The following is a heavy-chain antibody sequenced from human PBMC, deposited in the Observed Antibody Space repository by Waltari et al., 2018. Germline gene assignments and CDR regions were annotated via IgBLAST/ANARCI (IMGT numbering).Heavy chain of an antibody. CDR2: IIPIFGTA. CDR3: AKVRGRITMIVVGPFDI. Sequence: QVQLVQSGAEVKKPGSSVKVSCKASGGTFSSYAISWVRQAPGQGLEWMGRIIPIFGTANYAQKFQGRVTITADKSTSTAYMELSSLRSEDTAVYYCAKVRGRITMIVVGPFDIWGQGTMVTVSS. D-gene: IGHD3-22*01. J-gene: IGHJ3*02. V-gene: IGHV1-69*08. CDR1: GGTFSSYA.